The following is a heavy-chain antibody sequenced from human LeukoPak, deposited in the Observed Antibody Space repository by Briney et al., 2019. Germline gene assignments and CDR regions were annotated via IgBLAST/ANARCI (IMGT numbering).Heavy chain of an antibody. CDR3: ARDAGYSPGIYYYMDV. Sequence: SETLSLTCTVSGGSISSGGYYWSWIRQHPGKGLEWIGYIYHSGSTYYNPSLKSRVTISVDRSKNQFSLKLSSVTAADTAVYYCARDAGYSPGIYYYMDVWGKGTTVTVSS. D-gene: IGHD5-18*01. V-gene: IGHV4-31*03. J-gene: IGHJ6*03. CDR1: GGSISSGGYY. CDR2: IYHSGST.